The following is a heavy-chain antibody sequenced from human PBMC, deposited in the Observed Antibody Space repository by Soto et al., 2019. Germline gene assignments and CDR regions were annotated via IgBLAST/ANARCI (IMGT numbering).Heavy chain of an antibody. Sequence: QVQLVQSGAEVKKPGSSVKVSCKASGGTFSSYAISWVRQAPGQGLEWMGGIIPIFGTANYAQNFQARVTITDDEATSRPYMELSSLRAEDAAVYYCASRFDYYDSSGQGDAFDIWGQGTTVTVSS. V-gene: IGHV1-69*01. J-gene: IGHJ3*02. CDR1: GGTFSSYA. D-gene: IGHD3-22*01. CDR3: ASRFDYYDSSGQGDAFDI. CDR2: IIPIFGTA.